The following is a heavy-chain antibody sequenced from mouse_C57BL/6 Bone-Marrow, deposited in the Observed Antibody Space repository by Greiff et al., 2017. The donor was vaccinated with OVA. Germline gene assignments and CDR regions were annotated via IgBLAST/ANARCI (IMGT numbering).Heavy chain of an antibody. V-gene: IGHV5-9*01. CDR2: ISGGGGNT. CDR1: GFTFSSYT. J-gene: IGHJ2*01. CDR3: ARQRITTVVATGFDY. D-gene: IGHD1-1*01. Sequence: EVKLMESGGGLVKPGGSLKLSCAASGFTFSSYTMSWVRQTPEKRLEWVATISGGGGNTYYPDSVKGRFTISRDNAKNTLYLQMSSLRSEDTALYYCARQRITTVVATGFDYWGQGTTLTVSS.